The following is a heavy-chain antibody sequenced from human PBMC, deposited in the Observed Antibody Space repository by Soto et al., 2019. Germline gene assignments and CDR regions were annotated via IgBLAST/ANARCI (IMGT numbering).Heavy chain of an antibody. D-gene: IGHD3-10*01. CDR1: GYTFTSYG. CDR2: ISAYSGNT. J-gene: IGHJ4*02. Sequence: QVQLVQSGAEVKKPGASVKVSCKASGYTFTSYGISWVRQAPGQGVEWMGWISAYSGNTNDAQRLQGRATMTTDTTTSTAYMELRSLRSDDTAVYYCARDKGDGSGSYYGYWGQGTLVTVSS. CDR3: ARDKGDGSGSYYGY. V-gene: IGHV1-18*01.